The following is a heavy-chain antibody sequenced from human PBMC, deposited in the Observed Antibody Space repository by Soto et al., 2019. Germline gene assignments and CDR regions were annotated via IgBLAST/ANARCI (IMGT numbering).Heavy chain of an antibody. Sequence: EVQLVESGGGLVKPGGSLRLSCAASGFTFSSYSMNWVRQAPGKGLEWVSSISSSSSYIYYADSVKGRFTISRDNAKNSLYQQMNSLRAEDTAVYDCARDHAYYDFWSGYQVYYYYGMDVWGQGTTVTVSS. CDR1: GFTFSSYS. J-gene: IGHJ6*02. V-gene: IGHV3-21*01. CDR2: ISSSSSYI. D-gene: IGHD3-3*01. CDR3: ARDHAYYDFWSGYQVYYYYGMDV.